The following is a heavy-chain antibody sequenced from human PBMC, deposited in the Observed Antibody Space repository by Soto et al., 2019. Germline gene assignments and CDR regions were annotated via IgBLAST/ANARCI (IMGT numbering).Heavy chain of an antibody. CDR2: IYPGDSDT. V-gene: IGHV5-51*01. Sequence: GESLKISCKGSGYSFTSYWIGWVRQMPGKGLEWMGIIYPGDSDTRYSPSFQGQVTISADKSISTAYLQWSSLKASDTAMYYCATQGYCSGGSCYRRYYYYGMDVWGQGTTVTVSS. CDR1: GYSFTSYW. CDR3: ATQGYCSGGSCYRRYYYYGMDV. J-gene: IGHJ6*02. D-gene: IGHD2-15*01.